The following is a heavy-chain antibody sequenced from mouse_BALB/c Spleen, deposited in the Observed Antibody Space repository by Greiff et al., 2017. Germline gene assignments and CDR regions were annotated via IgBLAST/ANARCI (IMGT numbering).Heavy chain of an antibody. Sequence: EVKLMESGGGLVKPGGSLKLSCAASGFTFSSYAMSWVRQSPEKRLEWVAEISSGGSYTYYPDTVTGRFTISRDNAKNTLYLEMSSLRSEDTAMYYCASGYYSHDGPYYYAMDYWGQGTSVTVSS. CDR2: ISSGGSYT. J-gene: IGHJ4*01. CDR3: ASGYYSHDGPYYYAMDY. CDR1: GFTFSSYA. V-gene: IGHV5-9-4*01. D-gene: IGHD2-14*01.